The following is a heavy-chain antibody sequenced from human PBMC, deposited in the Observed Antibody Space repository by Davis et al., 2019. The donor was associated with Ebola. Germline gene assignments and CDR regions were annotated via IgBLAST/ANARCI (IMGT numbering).Heavy chain of an antibody. CDR3: TTTQTTVVKDY. Sequence: PSETLSLTCAASGFTFSNAWMNWVRQAPGKGLEWVGRIKSKTDGGTTDYAAPVKGRFTISRDDSKNTLYLQMNSLKTEDTAVYYCTTTQTTVVKDYWGQGTLVTVSS. CDR1: GFTFSNAW. D-gene: IGHD4-23*01. V-gene: IGHV3-15*07. J-gene: IGHJ4*02. CDR2: IKSKTDGGTT.